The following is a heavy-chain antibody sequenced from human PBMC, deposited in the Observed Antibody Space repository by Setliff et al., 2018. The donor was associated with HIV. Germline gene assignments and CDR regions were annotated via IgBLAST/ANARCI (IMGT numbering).Heavy chain of an antibody. V-gene: IGHV1-18*01. CDR1: AYTFTTYD. J-gene: IGHJ4*01. CDR2: ISTYNGNT. CDR3: ARGRGPSRFDY. Sequence: ASVKVSCKASAYTFTTYDVIWVRQAPGQGLEWMGWISTYNGNTNYAQKLQGRVTMTTDTSTTTAYMELRSLKSDDTAIYYCARGRGPSRFDYWGQGTLVTVS.